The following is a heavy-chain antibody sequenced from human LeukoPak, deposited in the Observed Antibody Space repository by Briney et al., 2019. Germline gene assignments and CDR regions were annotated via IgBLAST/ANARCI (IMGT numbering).Heavy chain of an antibody. V-gene: IGHV4-4*07. CDR1: GGSIISHY. CDR2: IYTSGST. CDR3: AIHTRDVRAYYFDY. J-gene: IGHJ4*02. Sequence: SETLSLTCTVSGGSIISHYWSWIRQPAGKGLEWIGRIYTSGSTNYNASLKGRVTMSVDTSKNQFSLKLSSVTTADTAVYYCAIHTRDVRAYYFDYWGQGTLVTVSS. D-gene: IGHD2-2*02.